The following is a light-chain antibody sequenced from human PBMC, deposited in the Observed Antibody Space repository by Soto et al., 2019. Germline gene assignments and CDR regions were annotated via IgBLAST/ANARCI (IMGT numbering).Light chain of an antibody. J-gene: IGLJ1*01. CDR1: KLGDKY. CDR3: QAWDSSPGV. Sequence: SYELTQPPSVSVSPGQTASITCSGDKLGDKYACWYQQKPGQSPVLVIYQDSKRPSGIPERFSGSNSGNTATLTISGTQAMDEADYYCQAWDSSPGVFGTGTTLTVL. CDR2: QDS. V-gene: IGLV3-1*01.